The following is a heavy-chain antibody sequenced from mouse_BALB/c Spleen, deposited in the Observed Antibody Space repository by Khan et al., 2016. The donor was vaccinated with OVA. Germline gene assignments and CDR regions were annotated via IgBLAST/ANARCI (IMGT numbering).Heavy chain of an antibody. CDR2: IDPFNDNT. V-gene: IGHV1S135*01. D-gene: IGHD4-1*01. J-gene: IGHJ3*01. Sequence: VQLQQSGPELLKPGTSVKISCKTSGYSFTTYYIHWVRQSHGKSLEWIGYIDPFNDNTNYSQKFKGRATLTVDRSSSTAYMHLSSLTSADSAVFYCTRLGLNNWIAYWGQGTLVTVSA. CDR3: TRLGLNNWIAY. CDR1: GYSFTTYY.